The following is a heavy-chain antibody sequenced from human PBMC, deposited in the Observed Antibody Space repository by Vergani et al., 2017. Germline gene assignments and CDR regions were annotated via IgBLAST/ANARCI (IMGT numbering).Heavy chain of an antibody. CDR3: AKSGWLQHFGAHYFDS. D-gene: IGHD5-24*01. CDR1: GFAFSRYA. CDR2: LTASGSGI. Sequence: VQLVESGGGVVQRGGSLRLSCVASGFAFSRYAMSWVRQAPGKGLEWVSGLTASGSGISYADSVRGRFTISRDNSKNTLFLQMDSLRAEDTAVYYCAKSGWLQHFGAHYFDSWGQGILVTVSS. V-gene: IGHV3-23*04. J-gene: IGHJ4*02.